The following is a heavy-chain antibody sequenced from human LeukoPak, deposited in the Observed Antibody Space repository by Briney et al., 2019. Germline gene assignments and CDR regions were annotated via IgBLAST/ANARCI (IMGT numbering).Heavy chain of an antibody. J-gene: IGHJ3*02. V-gene: IGHV3-64*01. CDR1: GFTFSSYA. CDR2: ISSNGGST. D-gene: IGHD6-13*01. CDR3: AKRNWDSSSWYGAFDI. Sequence: GGSLRLSCAASGFTFSSYAMHWVRQAPGKGLEYVSAISSNGGSTYYANSVKGRFTISRDNSKNTLYLQMNSLRAEDTAVYYCAKRNWDSSSWYGAFDIWGQGTMVTVSS.